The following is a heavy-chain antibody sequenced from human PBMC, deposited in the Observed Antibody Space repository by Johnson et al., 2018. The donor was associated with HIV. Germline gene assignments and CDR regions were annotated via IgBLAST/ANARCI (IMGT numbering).Heavy chain of an antibody. V-gene: IGHV3-30*18. CDR3: AKDEGSGYSYDAFDI. CDR2: ISYDGSNK. CDR1: GFTFSSYG. D-gene: IGHD3-3*01. Sequence: VQLVESGGGVVQPGRSLRLSCAASGFTFSSYGMHWVRQAPGKGLEWVAVISYDGSNKYYADSVKGRFTISRANSKNTLYLPMNSLRAEDPAVYYCAKDEGSGYSYDAFDIWGQGTMVTVSS. J-gene: IGHJ3*02.